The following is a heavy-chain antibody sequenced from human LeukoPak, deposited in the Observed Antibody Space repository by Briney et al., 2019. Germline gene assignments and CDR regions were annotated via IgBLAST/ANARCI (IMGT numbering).Heavy chain of an antibody. CDR1: GGPISSGDYY. CDR2: IYYSGST. CDR3: ARGENYDILTGYLFDY. J-gene: IGHJ4*02. V-gene: IGHV4-30-4*01. Sequence: PSQTLSLTCTVSGGPISSGDYYWSWIRQPPGKGLEWIGYIYYSGSTYYNPSLKSRVTISEDTSKNQFSLKLSSVTAADTAVYYCARGENYDILTGYLFDYWGQGTLVTVSS. D-gene: IGHD3-9*01.